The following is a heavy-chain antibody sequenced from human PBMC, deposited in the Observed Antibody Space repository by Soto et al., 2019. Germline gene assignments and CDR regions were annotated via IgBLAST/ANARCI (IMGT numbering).Heavy chain of an antibody. J-gene: IGHJ5*02. Sequence: GGSLRLSCAASGFTFSSYDMHWVRQATGKGLEWVSAIGTAGDTYYPGSVKGRFTIYRENAKNSLYLQMNSLRAGDTAVYYCARGRGDILTGNWFDPWGQGTLVTVSS. CDR2: IGTAGDT. CDR1: GFTFSSYD. V-gene: IGHV3-13*01. D-gene: IGHD3-9*01. CDR3: ARGRGDILTGNWFDP.